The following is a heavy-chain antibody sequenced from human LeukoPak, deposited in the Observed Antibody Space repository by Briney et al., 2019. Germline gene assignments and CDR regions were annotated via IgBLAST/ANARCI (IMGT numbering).Heavy chain of an antibody. J-gene: IGHJ3*02. V-gene: IGHV3-48*03. CDR2: IRSSGTAI. Sequence: GGSLRLSCAASGFTFSSYEMNWVRQAPGKGLEWVSYIRSSGTAIYADSVKGRFTISRDNAKNSLYLQMNSLRADDTAVYYCTRERVTTGGDALDTWGQGTLVTVSS. CDR1: GFTFSSYE. D-gene: IGHD4-17*01. CDR3: TRERVTTGGDALDT.